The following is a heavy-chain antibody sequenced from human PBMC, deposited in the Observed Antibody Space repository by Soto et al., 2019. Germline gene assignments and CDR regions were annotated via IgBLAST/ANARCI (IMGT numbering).Heavy chain of an antibody. CDR3: ARVPSP. CDR1: GGSIGSGGYS. Sequence: QLQLQESGSGLVKPSQTLSLTCAVSGGSIGSGGYSWSWFRQPPGKGLEWIGYIYHNRNTYYNPSLKSRVTISVDRSTNQFSLKLSSVTAADTAMYYCARVPSPWGQGTLVTVSS. CDR2: IYHNRNT. V-gene: IGHV4-30-2*01. J-gene: IGHJ5*02.